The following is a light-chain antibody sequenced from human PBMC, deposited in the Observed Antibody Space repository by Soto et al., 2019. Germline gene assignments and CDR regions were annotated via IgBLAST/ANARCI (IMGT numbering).Light chain of an antibody. CDR2: GAS. CDR3: QHRSNWPT. Sequence: IVLTQSPATLSLSPGERASLSCRASQSIAVYLAWYQQKPGQAPRLLIHGASNRATGIPARFSGSGSGTDFTLTISSLEPEDFAVYYCQHRSNWPTFGQGTKVEIK. J-gene: IGKJ1*01. CDR1: QSIAVY. V-gene: IGKV3-11*01.